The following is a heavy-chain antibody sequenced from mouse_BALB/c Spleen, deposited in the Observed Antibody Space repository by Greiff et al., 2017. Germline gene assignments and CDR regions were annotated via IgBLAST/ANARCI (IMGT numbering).Heavy chain of an antibody. CDR2: ISSGGST. CDR3: ASRDYGPMDY. D-gene: IGHD1-2*01. CDR1: GFTFSSYA. J-gene: IGHJ4*01. V-gene: IGHV5-6-5*01. Sequence: DVQLVESGGGLVKPGGSLKLSCAASGFTFSSYAMSWVRQTPEKRLEWVASISSGGSTYYPDSVKGRFTISRDNARNILYLQMSSLRSEDTAMYYCASRDYGPMDYWGQGTSVTVSS.